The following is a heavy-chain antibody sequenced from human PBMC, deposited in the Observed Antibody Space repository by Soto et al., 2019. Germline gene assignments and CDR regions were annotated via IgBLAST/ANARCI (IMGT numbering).Heavy chain of an antibody. V-gene: IGHV4-61*01. D-gene: IGHD3-10*01. Sequence: SETLSLTCTVSGGSVSSGSYYWSWIRQPPGKGLEWIGYIYYSGSTNYNPPLKSRVTISVDTCKKQFSLKLSSVTAADTAVYYCARGEVLWFGDSFGFDFWGQGTLVIVSS. CDR3: ARGEVLWFGDSFGFDF. CDR2: IYYSGST. CDR1: GGSVSSGSYY. J-gene: IGHJ5*01.